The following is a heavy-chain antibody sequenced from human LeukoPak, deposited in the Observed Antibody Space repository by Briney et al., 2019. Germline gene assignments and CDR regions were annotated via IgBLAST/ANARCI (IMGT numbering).Heavy chain of an antibody. CDR2: ISSSGSTI. J-gene: IGHJ4*02. D-gene: IGHD6-13*01. CDR3: AREAGSSWFAPLDY. CDR1: GFTFSSYE. Sequence: GGSLRLSCAASGFTFSSYEMNWVRQAPGKGLERVSYISSSGSTIYYADSVKGRFTISRDNAKNSLYLQMNSLRAEDTAVYYCAREAGSSWFAPLDYWGQGTLVTVSS. V-gene: IGHV3-48*03.